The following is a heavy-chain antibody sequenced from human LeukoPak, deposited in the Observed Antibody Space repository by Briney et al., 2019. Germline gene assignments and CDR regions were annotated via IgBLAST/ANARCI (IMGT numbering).Heavy chain of an antibody. CDR1: GFTFRSYA. CDR3: ARWFGEPPNFDR. J-gene: IGHJ4*02. CDR2: ISGGGGDT. D-gene: IGHD3-10*01. V-gene: IGHV3-23*01. Sequence: GGSLRLSCTGSGFTFRSYAVSWVRQASGKGLEWVSAISGGGGDTFYADSVKGRFFISRDNFNNRVFLQMNSLRAEDPAMYYCARWFGEPPNFDRGGQGTLVTVSA.